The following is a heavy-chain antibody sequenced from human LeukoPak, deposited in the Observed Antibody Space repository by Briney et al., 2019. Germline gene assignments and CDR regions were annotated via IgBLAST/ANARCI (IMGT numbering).Heavy chain of an antibody. CDR3: ARLKYTSSSYPWFDP. V-gene: IGHV3-23*01. CDR1: GFTFNRYA. CDR2: ISDSGDQT. D-gene: IGHD6-13*01. J-gene: IGHJ5*02. Sequence: GGSLRLSCAASGFTFNRYAMNWVRQAPGKGLEWVSTISDSGDQTYSADSVKGRFTSSRDNSNNTLYLQMNSLGAEDTAVYYCARLKYTSSSYPWFDPWRQRTQVTVSS.